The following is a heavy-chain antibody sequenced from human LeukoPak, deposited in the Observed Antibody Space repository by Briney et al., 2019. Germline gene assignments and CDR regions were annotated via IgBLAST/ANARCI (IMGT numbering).Heavy chain of an antibody. Sequence: SETLSLTCTVSGGSISSYYWTWIRQPAGKGLEWIGRIYTGGGGSTYYNPSLKSRVTMSVDTSKNQFSLKLSSVTAADTAVYYCARDELGAAAGNYWGQGTLVTVSS. V-gene: IGHV4-4*07. D-gene: IGHD6-13*01. CDR3: ARDELGAAAGNY. CDR2: IYTGGGGST. CDR1: GGSISSYY. J-gene: IGHJ4*02.